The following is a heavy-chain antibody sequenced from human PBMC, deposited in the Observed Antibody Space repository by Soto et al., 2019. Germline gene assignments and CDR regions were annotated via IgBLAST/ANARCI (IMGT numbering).Heavy chain of an antibody. CDR2: IDPSDSYT. CDR1: GYSFTNYW. Sequence: GESLKISCKGSGYSFTNYWIGWVRQMPGKGLEWMGRIDPSDSYTNYSPSFQGHVTISADKSISTAYLQWSSLKASDTAMYYCASRGYTGYDTTMDVWGQGTTVTVSS. V-gene: IGHV5-10-1*01. J-gene: IGHJ6*02. CDR3: ASRGYTGYDTTMDV. D-gene: IGHD5-12*01.